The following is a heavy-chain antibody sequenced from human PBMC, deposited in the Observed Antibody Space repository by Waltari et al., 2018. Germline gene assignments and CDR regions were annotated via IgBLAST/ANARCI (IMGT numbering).Heavy chain of an antibody. CDR3: ASLYCSSGSCYVDD. V-gene: IGHV3-53*04. CDR2: IYSGGTT. CDR1: GFSLSYNY. J-gene: IGHJ4*02. Sequence: DVQLVESGGGLVLPGGSLRLSCAVSGFSLSYNYMSLVRQAPGKGLEWVSIIYSGGTTYYADSVKGRFTISKDNSKNTLYLQMNSLRTDDTAVYFCASLYCSSGSCYVDDWGQGTLVSVSS. D-gene: IGHD1-26*01.